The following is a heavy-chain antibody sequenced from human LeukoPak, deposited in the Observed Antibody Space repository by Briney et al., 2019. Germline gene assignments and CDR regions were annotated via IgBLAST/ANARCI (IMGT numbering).Heavy chain of an antibody. D-gene: IGHD2-8*01. J-gene: IGHJ5*02. CDR3: ARDKTGCANGVCYYWNWFDP. Sequence: SETLSLTCTVSGVSISTYSWSWIRQPPGKGLEWIGYISYSGSTSYNPSLRSRVTISVDTSKNQFSLKLSSVTAADTAVYYCARDKTGCANGVCYYWNWFDPWGQGTLVTVSS. CDR1: GVSISTYS. CDR2: ISYSGST. V-gene: IGHV4-59*12.